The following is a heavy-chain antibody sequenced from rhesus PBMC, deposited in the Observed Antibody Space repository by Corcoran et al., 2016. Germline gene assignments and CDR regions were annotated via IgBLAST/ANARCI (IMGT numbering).Heavy chain of an antibody. Sequence: QLQLQESGPGLVKPSETLSLTCAVSGGSISGYWWSWIRQPPGKGLGWIGRIDSSGSTDYNPSLKSRVTISRDTSKNQFSLKLSSVTAADTAVYYCAREMYGSNPFDYWGQGVLVTVSS. D-gene: IGHD4-4*01. J-gene: IGHJ4*01. CDR3: AREMYGSNPFDY. CDR2: IDSSGST. CDR1: GGSISGYW. V-gene: IGHV4-160*01.